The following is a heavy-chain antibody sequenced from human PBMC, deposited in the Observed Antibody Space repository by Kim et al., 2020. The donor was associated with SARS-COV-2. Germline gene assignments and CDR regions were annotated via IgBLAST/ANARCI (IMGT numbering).Heavy chain of an antibody. CDR2: IYYSGST. V-gene: IGHV4-39*01. D-gene: IGHD4-17*01. CDR1: GGSISSSSYY. CDR3: ASSGSYGEAETPAY. Sequence: SETLSLTCTVSGGSISSSSYYWGWIRQPPGKGLEWIGSIYYSGSTHYNPSLKSRVTISVDTSKNQFSLKLSSVTAADTAVYYCASSGSYGEAETPAYWGQGTLVTVSS. J-gene: IGHJ4*02.